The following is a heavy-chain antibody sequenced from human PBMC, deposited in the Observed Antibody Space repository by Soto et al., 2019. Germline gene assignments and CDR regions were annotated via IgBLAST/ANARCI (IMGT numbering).Heavy chain of an antibody. V-gene: IGHV3-74*01. CDR3: ARGDCVGGSCNSLAGSFYYYMDV. CDR2: INSDGSVS. Sequence: EVKLVESGGGLVQPGGSLRLSCAASGFTFSNYWMYWVRQAPGQGLVWVSRINSDGSVSRYADSAKGRLTISRDNVKNTLYLQMNSLRVEDTAVYYCARGDCVGGSCNSLAGSFYYYMDVWGKGTTVTVFS. CDR1: GFTFSNYW. J-gene: IGHJ6*03. D-gene: IGHD2-15*01.